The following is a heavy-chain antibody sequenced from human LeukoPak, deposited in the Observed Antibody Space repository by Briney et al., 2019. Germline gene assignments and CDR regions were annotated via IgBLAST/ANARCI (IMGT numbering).Heavy chain of an antibody. CDR2: IIPFVGIA. CDR1: GGTFSSYA. CDR3: ARDRGSTYDSSGHYWSFDY. J-gene: IGHJ4*02. Sequence: SVKVSCKASGGTFSSYAISWVRQAPGQGLEWMGRIIPFVGIAKYAQKFQGRVTITADKPTSTAYMELSRLRSEDTAVYFCARDRGSTYDSSGHYWSFDYWGQGTLVTVSS. V-gene: IGHV1-69*04. D-gene: IGHD3-22*01.